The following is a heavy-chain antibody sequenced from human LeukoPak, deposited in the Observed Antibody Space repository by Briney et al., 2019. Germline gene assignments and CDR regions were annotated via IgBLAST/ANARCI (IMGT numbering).Heavy chain of an antibody. CDR2: ISGSGGST. CDR1: GFTFSSYA. CDR3: AKGGSCGGDCYKYFQH. V-gene: IGHV3-23*01. D-gene: IGHD2-21*02. J-gene: IGHJ1*01. Sequence: GGSLRLSCAASGFTFSSYAMSWVRQAPGKGLEWVSAISGSGGSTYYADSVKGRFTISRDNSKNTLYLQMNSLRAEDTAVYYCAKGGSCGGDCYKYFQHWGQGTLVTVSS.